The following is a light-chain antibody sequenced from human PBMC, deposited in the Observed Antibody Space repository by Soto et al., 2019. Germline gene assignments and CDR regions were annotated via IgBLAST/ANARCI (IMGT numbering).Light chain of an antibody. CDR2: EVS. J-gene: IGLJ3*02. V-gene: IGLV2-14*01. CDR1: SSDFGGYNY. Sequence: QSALTQPASVSGSPGQSITISCTRTSSDFGGYNYVSWYQQHPGKAPKLMIFEVSNRPSGVSTRFSGSKSGNTASLTISGLQAEDEADYYCSSDTSANPVVFGGGTKLTVL. CDR3: SSDTSANPVV.